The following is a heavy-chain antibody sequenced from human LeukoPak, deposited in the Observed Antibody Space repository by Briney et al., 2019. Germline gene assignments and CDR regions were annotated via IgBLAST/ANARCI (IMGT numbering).Heavy chain of an antibody. D-gene: IGHD3-16*01. Sequence: SQTLSLTCTVSGGSISSGSYYWSWIRQPAGKGLEWIGRIYTSGSTNYNPSLKSRVTISVDMSKNQFSLKLSSVTAADTAVYYCARGEAPGLGAFDIWGKGTMVSVSS. CDR3: ARGEAPGLGAFDI. J-gene: IGHJ3*02. CDR1: GGSISSGSYY. CDR2: IYTSGST. V-gene: IGHV4-61*02.